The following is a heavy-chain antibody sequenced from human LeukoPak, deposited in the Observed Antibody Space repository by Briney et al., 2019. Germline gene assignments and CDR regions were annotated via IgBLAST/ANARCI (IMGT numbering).Heavy chain of an antibody. J-gene: IGHJ4*02. CDR2: INPNSGGT. V-gene: IGHV1-2*02. CDR1: GYTFTGYY. CDR3: ARDLTRGGY. Sequence: ASVKVSCKASGYTFTGYYIHWVRHAPGHGLEWMGCINPNSGGTKYAQKFQGRVTMTRDTSISTDYMELTRLTSDDTAVYYCARDLTRGGYWGQGTLVTVSS. D-gene: IGHD7-27*01.